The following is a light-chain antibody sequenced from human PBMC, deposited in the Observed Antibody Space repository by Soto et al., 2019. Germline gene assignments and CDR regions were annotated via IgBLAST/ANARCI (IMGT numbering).Light chain of an antibody. CDR3: NSYTSATTLRGV. CDR2: DVS. Sequence: QSALTQPASVSGTPGQSITISCTGTSTDVGGDNYVSWYQQYPGKAPKLIIYDVSSRPSGVSDRFSGSKSGNTASLTISGLQAEDEADYYCNSYTSATTLRGVFGGGTKVTVL. CDR1: STDVGGDNY. V-gene: IGLV2-14*03. J-gene: IGLJ1*01.